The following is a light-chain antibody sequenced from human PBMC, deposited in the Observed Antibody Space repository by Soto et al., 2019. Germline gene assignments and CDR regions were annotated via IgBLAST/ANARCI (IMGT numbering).Light chain of an antibody. Sequence: EIVMTQSPATLSVSPGERATLSCRASQSVNTNLAWYQHKPGQAPRVLIYGASSRATGIPARFSGSGSGTEFTLTITSLQSEDFAVYYCQQYNSLPLTFGGGTKVDIK. CDR3: QQYNSLPLT. J-gene: IGKJ4*01. V-gene: IGKV3-15*01. CDR2: GAS. CDR1: QSVNTN.